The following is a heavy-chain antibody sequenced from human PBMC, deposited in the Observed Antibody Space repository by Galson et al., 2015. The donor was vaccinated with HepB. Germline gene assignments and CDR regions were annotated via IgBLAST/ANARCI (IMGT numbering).Heavy chain of an antibody. Sequence: SLRLSCAASGFTFSNAWMNWVRQAPGKGLEWVGRIKSKTDGGTTDYAAPVKGRFTISRDDSKNTLYLQMNSLKTEDTAVYYCTTDTGSGSYRYYYYYYGMDVWGQGTTVTVSS. D-gene: IGHD1-26*01. CDR1: GFTFSNAW. V-gene: IGHV3-15*07. CDR3: TTDTGSGSYRYYYYYYGMDV. J-gene: IGHJ6*02. CDR2: IKSKTDGGTT.